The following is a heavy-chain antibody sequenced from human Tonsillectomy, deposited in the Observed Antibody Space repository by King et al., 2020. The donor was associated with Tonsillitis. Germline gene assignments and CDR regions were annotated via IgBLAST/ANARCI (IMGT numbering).Heavy chain of an antibody. J-gene: IGHJ4*02. D-gene: IGHD5-18*01. CDR3: ARGGGYSYGSR. Sequence: QLVQSGAEVKKPGSSVKVSCKASGGNFTNYVITWVRQAPGQGLEWKGGLIPIYNTAHYAQRFQDRLTITAEESTSTTYMELSSLRSDETAMYFCARGGGYSYGSRWGQGTPVTVSS. V-gene: IGHV1-69*01. CDR1: GGNFTNYV. CDR2: LIPIYNTA.